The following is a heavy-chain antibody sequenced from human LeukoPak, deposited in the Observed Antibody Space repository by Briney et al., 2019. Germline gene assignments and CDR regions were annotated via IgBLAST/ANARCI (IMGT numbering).Heavy chain of an antibody. CDR1: GFTLSTFW. J-gene: IGHJ4*02. Sequence: PGGSLRLSCAVSGFTLSTFWMSWVRQAPGKGLERVANIKEDGSEKYYVDSVKGRFTISRDNAKNSLYLQMNSLRAEDTAVYYCARDFVRTYFDYWGQGTLVTVSS. D-gene: IGHD1-14*01. CDR3: ARDFVRTYFDY. V-gene: IGHV3-7*01. CDR2: IKEDGSEK.